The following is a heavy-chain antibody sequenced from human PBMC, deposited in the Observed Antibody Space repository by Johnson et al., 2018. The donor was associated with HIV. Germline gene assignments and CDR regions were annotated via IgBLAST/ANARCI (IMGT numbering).Heavy chain of an antibody. CDR2: IRYDGSNK. J-gene: IGHJ3*02. V-gene: IGHV3-30*02. Sequence: QVQLVESGGGVVQPGRSLRLSCAASGFTFSSYGMHWVRQAPGKGLEWVAFIRYDGSNKYYADSVKGRFTISRDNSKNTLYLQMNSLRAEDTAVYYCAKRGERGAFDIWGQGTMVTVSS. CDR3: AKRGERGAFDI. D-gene: IGHD3-10*01. CDR1: GFTFSSYG.